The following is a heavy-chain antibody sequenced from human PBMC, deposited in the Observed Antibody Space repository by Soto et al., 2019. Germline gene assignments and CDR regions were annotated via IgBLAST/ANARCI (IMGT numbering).Heavy chain of an antibody. D-gene: IGHD3-10*01. Sequence: SQTLSLTCAISGDSVSSNSAAWNWIRQSPSGGLQWLGGTYYRSKWYYDYAVSVRSRITINPDTSKNQFSLQLNSVTPEDTAVSYCARRDGGFDYWGQGNLVTVSS. J-gene: IGHJ4*02. V-gene: IGHV6-1*01. CDR1: GDSVSSNSAA. CDR2: TYYRSKWYY. CDR3: ARRDGGFDY.